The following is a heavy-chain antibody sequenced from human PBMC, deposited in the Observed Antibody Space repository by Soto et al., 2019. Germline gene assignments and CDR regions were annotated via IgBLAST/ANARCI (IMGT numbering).Heavy chain of an antibody. CDR1: GFTFSSYG. V-gene: IGHV3-30*18. CDR2: ISYDGSNK. J-gene: IGHJ4*02. CDR3: AKSYSSGWYLSSCSDY. Sequence: PGGSLRLSCAASGFTFSSYGMHWVRQAPGKGLEWVAVISYDGSNKYYADSVKGRFTISRDNSKNTRYLQMNSLRAEDTAVYYCAKSYSSGWYLSSCSDYWGQGTLVTVSS. D-gene: IGHD6-19*01.